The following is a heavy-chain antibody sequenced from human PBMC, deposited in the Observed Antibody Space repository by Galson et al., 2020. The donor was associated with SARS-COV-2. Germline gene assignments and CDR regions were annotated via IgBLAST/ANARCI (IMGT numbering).Heavy chain of an antibody. D-gene: IGHD3-22*01. CDR3: TTAGGYHDHNGYLLYYFNY. V-gene: IGHV3-15*01. J-gene: IGHJ4*02. CDR2: IKSNSEGGTT. CDR1: GLTFSNAW. Sequence: GESLKISCAASGLTFSNAWMSWVRQAPGKGLEWIGRIKSNSEGGTTDYAAPAEGRFTISRDDSKNTVYLQIQSLRAEDTGVYYCTTAGGYHDHNGYLLYYFNYWGQGALVTVSS.